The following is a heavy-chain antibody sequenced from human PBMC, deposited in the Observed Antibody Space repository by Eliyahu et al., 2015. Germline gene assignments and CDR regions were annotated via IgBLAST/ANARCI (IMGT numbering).Heavy chain of an antibody. CDR2: INVDNGKT. CDR3: ARDVASSRLDAFDS. Sequence: QVQLVQSGTEVKKPGASVNISCKASGYHFSLFVLHWVRQAPGQGPEWMGWINVDNGKTKYSQKFQDRVTLITNTSASTVYMALSRLRSEDTAMYYCARDVASSRLDAFDSWGQGTMVSVSS. V-gene: IGHV1-3*01. J-gene: IGHJ3*01. D-gene: IGHD2-2*01. CDR1: GYHFSLFV.